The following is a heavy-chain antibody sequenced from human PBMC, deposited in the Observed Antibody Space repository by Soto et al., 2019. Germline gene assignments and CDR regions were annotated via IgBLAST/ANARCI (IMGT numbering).Heavy chain of an antibody. D-gene: IGHD1-26*01. Sequence: PGGSLRLSCAASGFTFDDYAMHWVRQAPGKGLEWVSGISWNSGSIGYADSVKGRFTISRDNAKNSLYLQMNSLRAEDTALYYCAKVSGSYYDAFDIWGQGTVVTVS. J-gene: IGHJ3*02. CDR3: AKVSGSYYDAFDI. CDR1: GFTFDDYA. CDR2: ISWNSGSI. V-gene: IGHV3-9*01.